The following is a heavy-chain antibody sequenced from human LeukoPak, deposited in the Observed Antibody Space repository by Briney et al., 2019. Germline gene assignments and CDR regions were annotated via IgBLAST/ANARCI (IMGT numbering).Heavy chain of an antibody. Sequence: SETLSLTCNVSGYSISSGYYWGWIRQPPGKGLEWIGSIYHSGSTYYNPSLKSRVTISVDTSKNQFSLKLSSVTAADTAVYYCARILRRGDKDYWGQGTLVTVSS. V-gene: IGHV4-38-2*02. J-gene: IGHJ4*02. D-gene: IGHD3-10*01. CDR1: GYSISSGYY. CDR2: IYHSGST. CDR3: ARILRRGDKDY.